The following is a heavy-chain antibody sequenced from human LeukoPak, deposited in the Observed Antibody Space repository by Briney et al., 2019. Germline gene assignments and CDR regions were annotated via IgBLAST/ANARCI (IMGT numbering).Heavy chain of an antibody. D-gene: IGHD2-15*01. Sequence: GGSLRLSCAASGFTFSSYGMHWVRQAPGKGLEWVAVISYDGSNKYYADSVKGRFTISRDNFKNTLYLQMNSLRAEDTAVYYCAKQLGYCSDGSCYFPYWGQGTLVTVSS. CDR3: AKQLGYCSDGSCYFPY. J-gene: IGHJ4*02. V-gene: IGHV3-30*18. CDR1: GFTFSSYG. CDR2: ISYDGSNK.